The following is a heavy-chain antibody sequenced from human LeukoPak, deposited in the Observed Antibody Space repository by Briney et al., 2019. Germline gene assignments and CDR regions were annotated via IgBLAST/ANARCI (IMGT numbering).Heavy chain of an antibody. V-gene: IGHV4-34*01. CDR3: ASSVVTAIYDAFDI. CDR1: GGSFSGYY. D-gene: IGHD2-21*02. Sequence: SETLSLTCAVYGGSFSGYYWSWIRQPPGKGLEWIGEINHSGSNNYNPSLKSRVTISVDTSKNQFSLKLSSVTAADTAVYYCASSVVTAIYDAFDIWGQGTMVTVSS. CDR2: INHSGSN. J-gene: IGHJ3*02.